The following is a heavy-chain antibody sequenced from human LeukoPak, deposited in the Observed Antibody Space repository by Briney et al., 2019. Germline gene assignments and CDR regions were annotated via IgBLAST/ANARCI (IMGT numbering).Heavy chain of an antibody. Sequence: SETLSLTCTVSGGSISSYYWSWIRQPPGKGLEWIRYIYYSGSTNYNPSLKSRVTISVDTSKNQFSLKLSSVTAADTAVYYCARGWFGELRPFDYWGQGTLVTVSS. J-gene: IGHJ4*02. CDR1: GGSISSYY. CDR2: IYYSGST. V-gene: IGHV4-59*01. CDR3: ARGWFGELRPFDY. D-gene: IGHD3-10*01.